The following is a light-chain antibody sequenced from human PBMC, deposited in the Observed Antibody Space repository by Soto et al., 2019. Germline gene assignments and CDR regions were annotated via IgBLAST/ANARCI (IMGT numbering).Light chain of an antibody. CDR3: IQRSNWPPVVS. CDR1: QSVSNNF. CDR2: GAS. Sequence: EIVLTQTPRTLSLSPGERATLSCRASQSVSNNFLAWYQQKPGQAPRLLIYGASNRSTVIPARFSGIGSETDLTHAIGSLAREDFSFYLSIQRSNWPPVVSFGGGTKV. J-gene: IGKJ4*01. V-gene: IGKV3-11*01.